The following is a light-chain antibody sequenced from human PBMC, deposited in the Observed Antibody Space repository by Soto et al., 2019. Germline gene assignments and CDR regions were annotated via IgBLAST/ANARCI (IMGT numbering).Light chain of an antibody. Sequence: DIVMTQSPLSLPVTPGEPASISCRSSQSLLHSNGYNYLDWYLQKPGQSQQLLIYSGSNRASGVPDRFSGSGSGTDFTLKISRVEAEDVGTYSCMQAVQTPRTFGPGTKLEIK. J-gene: IGKJ2*01. CDR1: QSLLHSNGYNY. V-gene: IGKV2-28*01. CDR3: MQAVQTPRT. CDR2: SGS.